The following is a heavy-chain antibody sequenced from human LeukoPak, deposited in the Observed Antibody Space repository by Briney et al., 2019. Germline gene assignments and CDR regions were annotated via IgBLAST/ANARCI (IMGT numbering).Heavy chain of an antibody. V-gene: IGHV4-59*12. Sequence: PSETLSLTCTVSGGSISGDYWSWIRQSPGKGLEWIAYISNGGGTSYNPSLKSRVTISVDTSKNQFSLKLSSVTAADTAVYYCASVGVGATIVGFDYWGQGTLVTVSS. CDR3: ASVGVGATIVGFDY. J-gene: IGHJ4*02. D-gene: IGHD1-26*01. CDR1: GGSISGDY. CDR2: ISNGGGT.